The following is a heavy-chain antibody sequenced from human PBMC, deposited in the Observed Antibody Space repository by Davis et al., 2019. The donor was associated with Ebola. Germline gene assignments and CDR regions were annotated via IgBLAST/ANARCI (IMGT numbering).Heavy chain of an antibody. CDR3: ARDPDNWNWSGYGMDV. J-gene: IGHJ6*02. CDR1: GGTFSSYA. V-gene: IGHV1-69*04. CDR2: IIPILGIA. D-gene: IGHD1-7*01. Sequence: SVKVSCKASGGTFSSYAISWVRQAPGQGLEWMGRIIPILGIANYAQKFQGRVTITADKSTSTAYMEPSSLRSEDTDVYYCARDPDNWNWSGYGMDVWGQGTTVTVSS.